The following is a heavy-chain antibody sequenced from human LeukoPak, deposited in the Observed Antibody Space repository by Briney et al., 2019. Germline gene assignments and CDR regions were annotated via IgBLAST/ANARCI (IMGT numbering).Heavy chain of an antibody. CDR2: ISSDGGST. CDR1: GFTFSSYA. CDR3: LYGSGSSFDY. J-gene: IGHJ4*02. Sequence: GGSLRLSCPASGFTFSSYAMHWVRQAPGKGLEYVSAISSDGGSTYYADSVKGRFTISRDNSKNTLYLQMSSLRAEDTAVYYCLYGSGSSFDYWGQGTLVTVSS. V-gene: IGHV3-64D*06. D-gene: IGHD3-10*01.